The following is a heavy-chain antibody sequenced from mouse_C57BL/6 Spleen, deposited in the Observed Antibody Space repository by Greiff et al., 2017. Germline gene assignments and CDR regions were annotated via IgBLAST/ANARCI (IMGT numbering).Heavy chain of an antibody. V-gene: IGHV1-61*01. Sequence: QVQLQQPGAELVRPGSSVKLSCKASGYTFTSYWMDWVKQRPGQGLEWIGNIYPSDSETHYNQKFKDKATLTVDKSSSTAYMQLSSLTSEDSAVYYCARGAYYGSSNYFDYWGQGTTLTVSS. D-gene: IGHD1-1*01. CDR2: IYPSDSET. CDR1: GYTFTSYW. J-gene: IGHJ2*01. CDR3: ARGAYYGSSNYFDY.